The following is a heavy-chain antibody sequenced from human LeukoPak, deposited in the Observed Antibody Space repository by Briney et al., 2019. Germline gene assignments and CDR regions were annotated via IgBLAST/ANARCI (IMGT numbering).Heavy chain of an antibody. D-gene: IGHD3-22*01. CDR1: GFTFSSYG. J-gene: IGHJ4*02. CDR3: AKDPSYLYDSSGYYWGGVDY. V-gene: IGHV3-30*18. Sequence: GGSLRLSCAASGFTFSSYGMHWVRQAPGKGLEWVAVISYDGSNKYYADSVKGRFTISRDNSKNTLYLQMNSLRAEDTAVYYCAKDPSYLYDSSGYYWGGVDYWGQGTLVTVSS. CDR2: ISYDGSNK.